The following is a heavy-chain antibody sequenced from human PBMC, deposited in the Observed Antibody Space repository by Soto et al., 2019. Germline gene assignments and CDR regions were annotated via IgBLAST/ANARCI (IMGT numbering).Heavy chain of an antibody. CDR1: GGSMRSYY. CDR3: ARDRDYGDYDS. V-gene: IGHV4-59*01. Sequence: QVQLQESGPGLVKPSETLSLTCTVSGGSMRSYYWTWIRQPPGKGLEWLGCISYTGNSNYDPSLKSRVTIAVDAYNNQCSLRLYSVTDAETAIYYWARDRDYGDYDSWGQGTLVTVSS. CDR2: ISYTGNS. J-gene: IGHJ4*02. D-gene: IGHD4-17*01.